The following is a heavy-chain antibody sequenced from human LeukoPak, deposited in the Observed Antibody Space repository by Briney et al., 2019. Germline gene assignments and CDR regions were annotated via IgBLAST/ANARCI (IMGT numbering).Heavy chain of an antibody. CDR2: INPNSGGT. D-gene: IGHD3-9*01. CDR1: GGTFSSYA. V-gene: IGHV1-2*02. J-gene: IGHJ6*03. Sequence: ASVKVSCKASGGTFSSYAISWVRQAPGQGLEWMGWINPNSGGTNYAQKFQGRVTMTRDTSISTAYMELSRLRSDDTAVYYCARDPGAGNYLGYYYYYMDVWGKGTTVTISS. CDR3: ARDPGAGNYLGYYYYYMDV.